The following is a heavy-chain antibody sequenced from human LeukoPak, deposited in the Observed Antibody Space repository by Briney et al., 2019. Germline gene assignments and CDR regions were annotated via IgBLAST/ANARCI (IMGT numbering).Heavy chain of an antibody. CDR2: ISGSGGST. CDR1: GFTFSSYA. Sequence: GGSLRLSCAATGFTFSSYAMSWVRQAPGKGLEWVSAISGSGGSTYYADSVKGRFTISRDNSKNTLYLQMNSLRAEDTAVYYCAKGPLQLWLRYFDYWGQGTLVTVSS. V-gene: IGHV3-23*01. J-gene: IGHJ4*02. D-gene: IGHD5-18*01. CDR3: AKGPLQLWLRYFDY.